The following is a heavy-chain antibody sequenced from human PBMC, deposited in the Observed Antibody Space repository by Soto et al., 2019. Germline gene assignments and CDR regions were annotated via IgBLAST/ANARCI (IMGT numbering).Heavy chain of an antibody. CDR3: AKRLPSTIFGVVIEGALDY. CDR1: GFTFSSYA. Sequence: GGSLRLSCAASGFTFSSYAMSWVRQAPGKGLEWVSAISGSGGSTYYADSVKGRFTISRDNSKNTLYLQMNSLRAEDTAVYYCAKRLPSTIFGVVIEGALDYWRQGTLVTVSS. CDR2: ISGSGGST. J-gene: IGHJ4*02. V-gene: IGHV3-23*01. D-gene: IGHD3-3*01.